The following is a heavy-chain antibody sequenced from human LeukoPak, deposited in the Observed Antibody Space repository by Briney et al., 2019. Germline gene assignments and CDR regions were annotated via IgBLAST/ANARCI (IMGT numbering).Heavy chain of an antibody. V-gene: IGHV1-2*02. CDR3: ARGASYWYYDSSGYGSGLY. CDR2: INPNSGGT. Sequence: ASVKVSCKASGYTFTSYYIHWVRQAPGQGLEWMGWINPNSGGTNYAQKFQGRVTMTRDTSISTAYMELSRLRSGDTAVYYCARGASYWYYDSSGYGSGLYWGQGTLVTVSS. J-gene: IGHJ4*02. D-gene: IGHD3-22*01. CDR1: GYTFTSYY.